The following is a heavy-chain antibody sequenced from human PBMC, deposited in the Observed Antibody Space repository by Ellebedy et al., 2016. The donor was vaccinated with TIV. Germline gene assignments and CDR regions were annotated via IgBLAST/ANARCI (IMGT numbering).Heavy chain of an antibody. V-gene: IGHV3-74*01. D-gene: IGHD3-22*01. CDR2: INNHGTVT. J-gene: IGHJ5*02. CDR1: GFTSSDHW. CDR3: TRDRFYSDSSAIFDP. Sequence: GGSLRLSCATSGFTSSDHWMHWVRQAPGKGLMWVARINNHGTVTDYAGSVKGRFTISRDNAKNTLFLQMNSLRPEDTAIYYCTRDRFYSDSSAIFDPWGQGTPVTVSS.